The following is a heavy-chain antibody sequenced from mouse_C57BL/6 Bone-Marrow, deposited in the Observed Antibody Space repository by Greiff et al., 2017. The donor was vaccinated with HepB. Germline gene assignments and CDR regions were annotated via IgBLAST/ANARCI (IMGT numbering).Heavy chain of an antibody. V-gene: IGHV1-7*01. Sequence: QVQLKQSGAELAKPGASVKLSCKASGYTFTSYWMHWVKQRPGQGLEWIGYINPSSGYTKYNQKFKDKATLTADKSSSTAYMQLSSLTYEDSAVYYCASPYGSSLYYFDYWGQGTTLTVSS. CDR2: INPSSGYT. D-gene: IGHD1-1*01. J-gene: IGHJ2*01. CDR3: ASPYGSSLYYFDY. CDR1: GYTFTSYW.